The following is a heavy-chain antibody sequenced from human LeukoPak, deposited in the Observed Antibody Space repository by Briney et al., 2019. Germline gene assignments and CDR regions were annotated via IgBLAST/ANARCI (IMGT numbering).Heavy chain of an antibody. Sequence: ASVKVSCKVSGYTLTELSMHWVRPAPGKGLEWMGGFDPEDGETIYAQKFQGRVTMTEDTSTDTAYMELSSLRSEDTAVYYCATGILGYCSGGSCKSEYFQHWGQGTLVTVSS. J-gene: IGHJ1*01. V-gene: IGHV1-24*01. CDR3: ATGILGYCSGGSCKSEYFQH. D-gene: IGHD2-15*01. CDR1: GYTLTELS. CDR2: FDPEDGET.